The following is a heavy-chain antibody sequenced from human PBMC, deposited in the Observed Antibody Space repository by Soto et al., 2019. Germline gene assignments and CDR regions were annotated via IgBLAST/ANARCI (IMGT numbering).Heavy chain of an antibody. CDR3: ARDRSYYYDTSGYYSC. CDR2: INTGNGNT. Sequence: QVQLVQSGAEVKKPGASMKVSCRTSGYTFTSHFIHWVRQAPGQRLEWMGWINTGNGNTRYSENLEGRVTITRPTSASTVYMELSSLRSEDTAVYYCARDRSYYYDTSGYYSCWGQGALGTVSS. J-gene: IGHJ1*01. V-gene: IGHV1-3*04. CDR1: GYTFTSHF. D-gene: IGHD3-22*01.